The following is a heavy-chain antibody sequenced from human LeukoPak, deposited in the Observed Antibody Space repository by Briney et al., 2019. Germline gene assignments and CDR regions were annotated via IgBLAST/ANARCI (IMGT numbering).Heavy chain of an antibody. Sequence: GGSLTLSCAASGFTFSSYWMSWARQAPGKRLVWVANIKQDGSEKYYGVSVRGRFTISRYNAKNSLYLQMNSLRGEDTAVYYCARDKLFGSGWVAWDFWGQGTLVTVSS. CDR2: IKQDGSEK. D-gene: IGHD3-10*01. J-gene: IGHJ4*02. CDR1: GFTFSSYW. V-gene: IGHV3-7*01. CDR3: ARDKLFGSGWVAWDF.